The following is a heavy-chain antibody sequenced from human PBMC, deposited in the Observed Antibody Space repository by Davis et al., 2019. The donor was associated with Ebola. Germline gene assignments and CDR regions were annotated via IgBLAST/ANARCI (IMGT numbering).Heavy chain of an antibody. CDR1: GGSISSGGYY. Sequence: MPSETLSLTCTVSGGSISSGGYYWSWIRQHPGKGLEWIGYIYYSGSTYYNPSLKSRVTISVDTSKNQFSLKLSSVTAADTAVYYCARTSGDNIGYYYYGMDVWGQGTTVTVSS. J-gene: IGHJ6*02. CDR3: ARTSGDNIGYYYYGMDV. CDR2: IYYSGST. V-gene: IGHV4-30-4*08. D-gene: IGHD3-10*01.